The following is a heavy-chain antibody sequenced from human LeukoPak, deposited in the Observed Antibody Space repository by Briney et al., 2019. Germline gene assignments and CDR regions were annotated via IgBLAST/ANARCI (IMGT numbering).Heavy chain of an antibody. V-gene: IGHV4-34*01. CDR3: ARSAPKTGYNFKNYYYGMDV. CDR2: INQSGST. Sequence: PSETLSLTCAVYGGSFGGYYWSWIRQPPGKGLEWIGNINQSGSTNYNPSLKSRVTISVDTSKNQFSLKLSSVTAADTAVYYCARSAPKTGYNFKNYYYGMDVWGQGTTVTVSS. CDR1: GGSFGGYY. D-gene: IGHD5-24*01. J-gene: IGHJ6*02.